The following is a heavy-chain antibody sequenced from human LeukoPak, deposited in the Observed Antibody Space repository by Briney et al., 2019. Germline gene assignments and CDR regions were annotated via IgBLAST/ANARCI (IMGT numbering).Heavy chain of an antibody. J-gene: IGHJ6*04. CDR2: INPNSGGT. Sequence: ASVKASCKASGHTFTGYYMNWVRQAPGQGLEWMGWINPNSGGTNYAQKFQGWVTMTRDKSISTAYMELSRLRSDDTAVYYCARESYGVDSFRWGMDVWGKGTTVTVSS. V-gene: IGHV1-2*04. CDR1: GHTFTGYY. CDR3: ARESYGVDSFRWGMDV. D-gene: IGHD4-17*01.